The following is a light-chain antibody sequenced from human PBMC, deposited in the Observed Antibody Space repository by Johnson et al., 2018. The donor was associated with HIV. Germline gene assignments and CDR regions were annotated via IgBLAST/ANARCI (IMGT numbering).Light chain of an antibody. CDR2: ENN. J-gene: IGLJ1*01. V-gene: IGLV1-51*02. CDR3: GTWDTSIVGGV. Sequence: QSVLTQPPSVSAAPGQKVTISCSGSSSNIRNNYVSWYQQLPGTAPKLLIYENNKRPSGIPDRFSGSKSGTSATLGITGLQTGDEADYYCGTWDTSIVGGVIETVTKVTVL. CDR1: SSNIRNNY.